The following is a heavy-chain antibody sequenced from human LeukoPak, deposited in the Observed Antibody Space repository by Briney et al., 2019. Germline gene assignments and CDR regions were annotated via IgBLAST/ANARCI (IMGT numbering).Heavy chain of an antibody. D-gene: IGHD6-6*01. J-gene: IGHJ3*02. CDR1: GGSISNYF. V-gene: IGHV4-4*07. CDR3: ARAPSIAARSAFDI. Sequence: SETLSLTCTVSGGSISNYFWNWIRQPAGRGLEWIGRIYTSGSTNYNPSLKSRVTMSVDTSKNQFSLKLSSVTAADTAVYYCARAPSIAARSAFDIWGQGTMVTVSS. CDR2: IYTSGST.